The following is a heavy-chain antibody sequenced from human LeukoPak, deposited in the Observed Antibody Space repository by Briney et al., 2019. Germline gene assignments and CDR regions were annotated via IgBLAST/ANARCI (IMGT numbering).Heavy chain of an antibody. V-gene: IGHV3-11*04. Sequence: PGGSLRLSCAASGFTFSDYYMSWIRQAPGKGLEWVSTIKGTGLTTYYADSVKGRFTISRDNAKNTLYLQMNSLRAEDTAVYYCARRAAALGAFDYWGQGTLVTVSS. CDR2: IKGTGLTT. J-gene: IGHJ4*02. D-gene: IGHD6-25*01. CDR1: GFTFSDYY. CDR3: ARRAAALGAFDY.